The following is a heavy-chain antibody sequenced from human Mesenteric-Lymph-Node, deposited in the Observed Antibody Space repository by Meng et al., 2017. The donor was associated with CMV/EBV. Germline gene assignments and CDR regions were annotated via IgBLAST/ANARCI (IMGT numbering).Heavy chain of an antibody. CDR3: ARHQRWLKSEGGFNY. D-gene: IGHD4-23*01. CDR2: INHSGST. Sequence: QVQLQQWSAGLLQPSETLSLTCAVYGGSFSGYYWSWIRQPPGKGLEWIGEINHSGSTNYNPSLKSRVTISVDTSKNQFSLKLSSVTAADTAVYYCARHQRWLKSEGGFNYWGQGTLVTVSS. V-gene: IGHV4-34*01. CDR1: GGSFSGYY. J-gene: IGHJ4*02.